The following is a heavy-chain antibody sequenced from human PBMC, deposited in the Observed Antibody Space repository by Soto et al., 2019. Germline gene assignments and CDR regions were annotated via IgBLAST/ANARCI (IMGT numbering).Heavy chain of an antibody. CDR3: ARGGYSGYDFWFDP. V-gene: IGHV4-59*01. CDR1: GGSISSYY. CDR2: IYYSGST. J-gene: IGHJ5*02. Sequence: PSETLSLTCTVSGGSISSYYWRWIRQPPGKGLEWIGYIYYSGSTNYNPSLKSRVTISVDTSKNQFSLKLSSVTAADTAVYYCARGGYSGYDFWFDPWGQGTLVTVS. D-gene: IGHD5-12*01.